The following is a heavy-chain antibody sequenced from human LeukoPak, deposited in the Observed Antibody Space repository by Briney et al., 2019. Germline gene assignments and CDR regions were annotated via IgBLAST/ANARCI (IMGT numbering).Heavy chain of an antibody. D-gene: IGHD6-19*01. CDR1: GYTFTSYG. CDR3: ARGRYSSGRLLISFDY. J-gene: IGHJ4*02. Sequence: ASVKVSCKASGYTFTSYGISWVRQAPGQGLEWLGWISAYNGNTNYAQKLQGRVTMTTDTSTSTAYMELRSLRSDDTAVYYCARGRYSSGRLLISFDYWGQGTLVTVSS. V-gene: IGHV1-18*01. CDR2: ISAYNGNT.